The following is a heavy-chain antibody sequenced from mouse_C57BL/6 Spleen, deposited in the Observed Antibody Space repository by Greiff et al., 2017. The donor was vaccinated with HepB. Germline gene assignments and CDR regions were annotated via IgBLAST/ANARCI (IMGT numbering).Heavy chain of an antibody. CDR1: GYAFSSSW. J-gene: IGHJ3*01. CDR2: IYPGDGDT. Sequence: QVQLQQSGPELVKPGASVKISCKASGYAFSSSWMNWVKQRPGKGLEWIGRIYPGDGDTNYNGKFKGKATLTADKSSSTAYMQLSSLTSEDSAVYCCARAWDDAYWGQGTLVTVSA. V-gene: IGHV1-82*01. D-gene: IGHD4-1*01. CDR3: ARAWDDAY.